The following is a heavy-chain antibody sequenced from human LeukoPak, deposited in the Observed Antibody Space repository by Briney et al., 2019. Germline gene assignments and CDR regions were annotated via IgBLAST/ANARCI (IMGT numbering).Heavy chain of an antibody. Sequence: GASVKVSCKASGYTFTGYYMHWVRQAPGQGLEWMGWINPNSGGTNYAQKFQGRVTMTRDTSISTAYMELSRLRSDDTAVYYCARDRGSSWYQGVDAFDIWGQGTMVTVSS. J-gene: IGHJ3*02. CDR3: ARDRGSSWYQGVDAFDI. D-gene: IGHD6-13*01. CDR2: INPNSGGT. CDR1: GYTFTGYY. V-gene: IGHV1-2*02.